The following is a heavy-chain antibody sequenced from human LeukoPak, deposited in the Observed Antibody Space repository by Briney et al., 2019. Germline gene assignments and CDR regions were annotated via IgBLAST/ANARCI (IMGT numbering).Heavy chain of an antibody. CDR2: IYYSGST. V-gene: IGHV4-59*01. J-gene: IGHJ4*02. D-gene: IGHD3-16*01. Sequence: PSETLSLTCTVSGGSITSYYWSWIRQPPGKGLEWIGYIYYSGSTNYNPSLKSRITISVDTSKNQFSLQLNSVTAADTATYYCGGGGYWGQGTLVTVSS. CDR3: GGGGY. CDR1: GGSITSYY.